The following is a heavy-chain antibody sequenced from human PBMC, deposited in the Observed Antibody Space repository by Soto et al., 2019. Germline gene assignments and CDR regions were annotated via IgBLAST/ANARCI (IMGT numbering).Heavy chain of an antibody. J-gene: IGHJ5*02. D-gene: IGHD5-12*01. CDR3: ARGHGVATTMGWFDP. CDR1: GFTFSSYA. Sequence: QVQLVEAGGGVVQPGRSLRLSCAASGFTFSSYAIHWVRQAPGKGLEWVAVIYYDGSNKYYADSVKGRFTISRDNSKNTVYLQMTSLRADDTAVYYCARGHGVATTMGWFDPWGQGTLVTVSS. CDR2: IYYDGSNK. V-gene: IGHV3-33*01.